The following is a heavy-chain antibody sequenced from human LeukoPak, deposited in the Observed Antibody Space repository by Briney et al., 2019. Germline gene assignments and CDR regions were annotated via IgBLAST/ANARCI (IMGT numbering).Heavy chain of an antibody. V-gene: IGHV3-23*01. CDR3: AKRRGFYNGMDV. Sequence: GGSLRLSCAASEFIFSGYVMSWVRQAPGKGLEWVSAISDSGADTYYADFVKGRFTISRDNFKNTLYLQMNSLRVEDTAVYYCAKRRGFYNGMDVWGTGTTVTVSS. CDR2: ISDSGADT. CDR1: EFIFSGYV. J-gene: IGHJ6*04.